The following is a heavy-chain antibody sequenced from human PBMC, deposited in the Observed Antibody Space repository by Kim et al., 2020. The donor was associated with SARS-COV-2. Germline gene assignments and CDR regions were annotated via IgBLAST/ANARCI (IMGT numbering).Heavy chain of an antibody. D-gene: IGHD1-26*01. Sequence: ADSMKGRFTISRDNSKNTLHLQMNSLRAEDTAVYYCAKDSKSYASGHFDYWGQGTLVTVSS. J-gene: IGHJ4*02. V-gene: IGHV3-23*01. CDR3: AKDSKSYASGHFDY.